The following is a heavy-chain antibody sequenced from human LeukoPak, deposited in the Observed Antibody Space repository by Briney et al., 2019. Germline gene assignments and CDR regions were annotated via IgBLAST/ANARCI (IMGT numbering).Heavy chain of an antibody. Sequence: ASVKVSCKASGYTFTGYYMHWVRQAPGQGLEWMGWINPNSGGTNYAQKFQGRVTMARDTSISTAYMELSRLRSDDTAVYYCARDFSGAAAGNSWFDPWGQGTLVTVSS. J-gene: IGHJ5*02. CDR1: GYTFTGYY. CDR3: ARDFSGAAAGNSWFDP. CDR2: INPNSGGT. D-gene: IGHD6-13*01. V-gene: IGHV1-2*02.